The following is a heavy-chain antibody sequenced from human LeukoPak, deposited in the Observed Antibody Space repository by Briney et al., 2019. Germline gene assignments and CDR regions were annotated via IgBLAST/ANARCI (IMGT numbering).Heavy chain of an antibody. J-gene: IGHJ5*02. CDR3: ARGYSSSWYPSDNWFDP. CDR2: IYYSGST. CDR1: GGSISSGGYY. V-gene: IGHV4-31*03. D-gene: IGHD6-13*01. Sequence: PSETLSLTCTVSGGSISSGGYYWSWIRQHPGKGLEWIGYIYYSGSTYYNPSLKSRVTISVDTSKNQFSLKLSSVTAADTAVYYCARGYSSSWYPSDNWFDPWGQGTLVTVSS.